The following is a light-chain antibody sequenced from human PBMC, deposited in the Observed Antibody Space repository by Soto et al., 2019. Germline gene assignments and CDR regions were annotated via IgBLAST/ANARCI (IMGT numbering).Light chain of an antibody. J-gene: IGKJ4*01. V-gene: IGKV1-39*01. Sequence: DIQMNQSPYSLSASVGDRVTITCRASQSISINLNWYQQKPGKAPQLLIYTASTLQSGVPSRFRGSGSGTDFTLIISSLQPEGFATYYCQQSYSTPRTFGGGTKVEI. CDR3: QQSYSTPRT. CDR2: TAS. CDR1: QSISIN.